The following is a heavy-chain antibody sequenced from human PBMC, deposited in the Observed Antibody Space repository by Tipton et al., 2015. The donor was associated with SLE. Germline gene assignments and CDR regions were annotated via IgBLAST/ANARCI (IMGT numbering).Heavy chain of an antibody. J-gene: IGHJ4*02. CDR1: GFPFSNYA. V-gene: IGHV3-23*01. D-gene: IGHD3-3*01. Sequence: SLRLSCVASGFPFSNYAMSWVRQAPGKGLEWISAITGSGDRTYYKDSVKGRFTISRDNSKDSLYLQMNALRAEDAAVYYCARSPVDYWNGYSAWGQGTLVAVSS. CDR3: ARSPVDYWNGYSA. CDR2: ITGSGDRT.